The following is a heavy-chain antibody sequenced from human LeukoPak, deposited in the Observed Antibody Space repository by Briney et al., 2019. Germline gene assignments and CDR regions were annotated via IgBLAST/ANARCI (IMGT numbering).Heavy chain of an antibody. Sequence: HSGGPLRLSCAASGFTFSSYSMNWVRKAPGEGLEWVSAISGSGGSTYYADSVKGRFTISRDNTKNTLYLQMNSLRAEDTAVYYCAKDLWKYSSSWPDAFDIWGQGTMVTVSS. D-gene: IGHD6-13*01. J-gene: IGHJ3*02. CDR2: ISGSGGST. V-gene: IGHV3-23*01. CDR3: AKDLWKYSSSWPDAFDI. CDR1: GFTFSSYS.